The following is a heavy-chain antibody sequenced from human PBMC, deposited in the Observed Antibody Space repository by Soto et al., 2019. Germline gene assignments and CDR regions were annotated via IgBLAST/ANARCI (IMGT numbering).Heavy chain of an antibody. D-gene: IGHD3-16*02. Sequence: QVQLVESGGGVVQPGRSLRLSCAASGFTFSSYAMHWVRQAPGKGLEWVAVISYDGSNKYYADSVKGRFTISRDNSKNTLYLQMNSLRAEDTAVYYCARGGMTTFGGVIVMWGQGTLVTVSS. CDR3: ARGGMTTFGGVIVM. CDR2: ISYDGSNK. CDR1: GFTFSSYA. J-gene: IGHJ4*02. V-gene: IGHV3-30-3*01.